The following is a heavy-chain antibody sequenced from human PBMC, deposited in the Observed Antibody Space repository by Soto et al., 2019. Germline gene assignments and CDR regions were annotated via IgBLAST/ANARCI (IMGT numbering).Heavy chain of an antibody. CDR1: GDTFSSYA. J-gene: IGHJ2*01. V-gene: IGHV1-69*01. D-gene: IGHD6-13*01. CDR2: IIPIFGTA. CDR3: ARGPPGSSSWYWYFDL. Sequence: QVQLVQSGAEVKKPGSSVKVSCKTSGDTFSSYAISWVRQAPGQRLEWMGGIIPIFGTANHAQRFQGRVTITADESTSTAYMELSSLRSEDTAVYYCARGPPGSSSWYWYFDLWGRGTLVSVSS.